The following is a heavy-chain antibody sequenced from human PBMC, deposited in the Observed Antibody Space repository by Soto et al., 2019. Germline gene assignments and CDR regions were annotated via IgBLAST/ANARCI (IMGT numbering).Heavy chain of an antibody. CDR2: IYPHDSDT. J-gene: IGHJ4*02. V-gene: IGHV5-51*01. Sequence: PXESLKRSYQCSVNNFATYWSGLVRQTPGKGLEWMAFIYPHDSDTRYSPSFQGQVTISADKSIATAYLQWNNLKAPDTAIYYCARRLDNTLDSWGQGTLVTVSS. D-gene: IGHD2-15*01. CDR3: ARRLDNTLDS. CDR1: VNNFATYW.